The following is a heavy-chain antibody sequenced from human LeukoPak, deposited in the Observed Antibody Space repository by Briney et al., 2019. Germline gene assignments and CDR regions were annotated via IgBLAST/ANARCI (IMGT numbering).Heavy chain of an antibody. CDR1: GYTFTGYY. CDR3: ARGSTRGVATSYYYGMDV. V-gene: IGHV1-2*02. J-gene: IGHJ6*02. D-gene: IGHD5-12*01. CDR2: INPNSGGT. Sequence: GASVKVSCKASGYTFTGYYMHWVRQAPGQGLEWMGWINPNSGGTNYAQKFQGRVTMTRDTSISTAYMELSRLRPDDTAVYYCARGSTRGVATSYYYGMDVWGQGTTVTVSS.